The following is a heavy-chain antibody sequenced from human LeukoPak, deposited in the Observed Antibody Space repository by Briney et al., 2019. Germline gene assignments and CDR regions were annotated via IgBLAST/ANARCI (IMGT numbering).Heavy chain of an antibody. CDR3: ARVRCSSTSCLHYMDV. CDR1: GGSISSSSYY. CDR2: IYYSGST. Sequence: PSETLSLTCTVSGGSISSSSYYWGWIRQPPGKGLEWIGSIYYSGSTNYNTSLKSRVTISVDTSKSQFSLKLSSVTAADTAVYYCARVRCSSTSCLHYMDVWGKGTTVTVSS. J-gene: IGHJ6*03. V-gene: IGHV4-39*01. D-gene: IGHD2-2*01.